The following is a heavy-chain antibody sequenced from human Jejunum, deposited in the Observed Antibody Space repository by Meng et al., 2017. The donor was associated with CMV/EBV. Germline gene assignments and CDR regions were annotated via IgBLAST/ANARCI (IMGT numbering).Heavy chain of an antibody. Sequence: FTFSTYEMTWVSQAPGKGLEWVSYISYSGSSKYYADSVKGRFTISRDNAKNSLFLQMNSLRAGDTAIYFCARDLSSHYYGSGKDVWGQGTTVTVSS. V-gene: IGHV3-48*03. J-gene: IGHJ6*02. CDR3: ARDLSSHYYGSGKDV. D-gene: IGHD3-10*01. CDR2: ISYSGSSK. CDR1: FTFSTYE.